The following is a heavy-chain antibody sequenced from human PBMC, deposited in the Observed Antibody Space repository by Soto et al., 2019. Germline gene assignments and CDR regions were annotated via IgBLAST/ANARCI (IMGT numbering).Heavy chain of an antibody. D-gene: IGHD3-10*01. J-gene: IGHJ4*02. CDR1: GFIFSDHH. Sequence: EVQLVESGGGLVKPGGSLRLSCAASGFIFSDHHMDWVRQAPGKGLEWVGRIRHKVKSYTTQYAATVTGRFTISRDDSTNALFLEMSNLRTEDTAVYYCARGANTDYYGWGSYLLDSWGPGTLVTVSS. V-gene: IGHV3-72*01. CDR2: IRHKVKSYTT. CDR3: ARGANTDYYGWGSYLLDS.